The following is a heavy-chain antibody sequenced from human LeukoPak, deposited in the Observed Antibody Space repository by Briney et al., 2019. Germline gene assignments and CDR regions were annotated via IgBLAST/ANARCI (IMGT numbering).Heavy chain of an antibody. D-gene: IGHD3-3*01. V-gene: IGHV4-59*11. J-gene: IGHJ4*02. Sequence: PSETLSLTCTVSGGSISSHYWSWIRQPPGQGLEWLGYIYNSENTNYNPSLNSRVTISVDTSKNQLSLKLSSVTAADTAVYYCARVAENPDLFFDYWGQGALVTVSS. CDR1: GGSISSHY. CDR3: ARVAENPDLFFDY. CDR2: IYNSENT.